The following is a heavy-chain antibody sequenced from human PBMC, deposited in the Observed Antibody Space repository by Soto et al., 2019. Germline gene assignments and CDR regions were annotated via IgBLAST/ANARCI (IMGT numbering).Heavy chain of an antibody. J-gene: IGHJ4*02. V-gene: IGHV1-24*01. CDR3: ATDSPARFTATPGYEF. CDR1: GYTLTELS. CDR2: FDPEDGET. D-gene: IGHD5-12*01. Sequence: ASVKVSCKVSGYTLTELSMHWVRQAPGKGLEWMGGFDPEDGETIYAQKFQGRVTMTGDTSTETAYMELSSLRSEDTAVYYCATDSPARFTATPGYEFWGQGTLVTVSS.